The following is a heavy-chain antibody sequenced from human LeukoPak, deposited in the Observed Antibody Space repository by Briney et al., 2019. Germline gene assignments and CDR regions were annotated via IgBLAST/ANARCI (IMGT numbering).Heavy chain of an antibody. CDR1: GGSINNYY. CDR3: ARAGQFISARPITFDY. CDR2: IYYSGST. Sequence: SETLSLPCTVSGGSINNYYWCWIRRPPGKGLEWIGYIYYSGSTNSNPSLKSRVTISLDTSKNQFSLKLSSVTAADTAVYYCARAGQFISARPITFDYWGQGSLVTVSS. D-gene: IGHD6-6*01. V-gene: IGHV4-59*01. J-gene: IGHJ4*02.